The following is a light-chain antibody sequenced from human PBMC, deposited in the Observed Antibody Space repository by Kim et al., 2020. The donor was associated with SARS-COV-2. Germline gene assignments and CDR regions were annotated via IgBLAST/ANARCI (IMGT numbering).Light chain of an antibody. CDR1: SIGAKS. J-gene: IGLJ3*02. V-gene: IGLV3-9*01. CDR3: HVWDSNTAV. Sequence: SVALRQTARITCGGSSIGAKSVHWYQQKPGQAPVLVIYRDRNRPSGIPERFSGSNSGNTATLTISRAQAGDEADYYCHVWDSNTAVFGGGTRLSVL. CDR2: RDR.